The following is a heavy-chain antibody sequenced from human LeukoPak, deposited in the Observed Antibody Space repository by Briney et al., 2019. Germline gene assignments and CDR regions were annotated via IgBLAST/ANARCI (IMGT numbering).Heavy chain of an antibody. CDR2: ISYDGSNK. D-gene: IGHD3-22*01. Sequence: WGSLRLSCAASGFTFSSYGMHWVGQAPGKGLEWVAVISYDGSNKYYADSVKGRFTISRDNSKNTLYLQMNSLRAEDTAVYYCAKEGRAYYYDSSGYYGYWGQGTLVTVSS. CDR3: AKEGRAYYYDSSGYYGY. CDR1: GFTFSSYG. V-gene: IGHV3-30*18. J-gene: IGHJ4*02.